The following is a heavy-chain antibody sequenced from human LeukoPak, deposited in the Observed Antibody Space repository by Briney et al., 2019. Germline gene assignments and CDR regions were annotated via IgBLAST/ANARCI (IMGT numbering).Heavy chain of an antibody. CDR2: ISSSGSTI. D-gene: IGHD3-22*01. V-gene: IGHV3-48*03. CDR1: GFTFSSYE. J-gene: IGHJ4*02. Sequence: GGSLRLSCAASGFTFSSYEMNWVRQAPGKGLEWVSYISSSGSTIYYADSVKGRFTISRDNAKNSLYLQMNSLRAEDTAVYYCARVPAKYYYDSSSWYFDYWGQGTLVTVSS. CDR3: ARVPAKYYYDSSSWYFDY.